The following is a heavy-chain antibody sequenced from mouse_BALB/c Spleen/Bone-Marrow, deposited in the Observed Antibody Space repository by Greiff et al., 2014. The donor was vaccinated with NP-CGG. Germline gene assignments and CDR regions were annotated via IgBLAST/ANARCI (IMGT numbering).Heavy chain of an antibody. CDR3: ARDGNYRYAMDY. V-gene: IGHV1S81*02. CDR2: INPSNGRT. D-gene: IGHD2-1*01. Sequence: QVQLQQSGDELVKPGASVKLSCMASGFTFTSYWIHWVKQRPGQGPEWIGKINPSNGRTNYNEKFKRKATLTEDKSSSTAYMQLSSLTSEDSAVYYCARDGNYRYAMDYWGQGTSVTVSS. J-gene: IGHJ4*01. CDR1: GFTFTSYW.